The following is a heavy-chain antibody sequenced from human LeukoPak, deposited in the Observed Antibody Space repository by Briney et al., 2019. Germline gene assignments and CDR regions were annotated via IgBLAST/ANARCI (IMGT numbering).Heavy chain of an antibody. Sequence: GGSLRLSCAASGFIFSSYAMHWVRRAPGKGPEWVAIIWFDGSNQYYAESVEGRFTVSRDNSKNTLYLQMNSLRAEDTAVYSCARGLGYSYGYGIDYWGQGALVIASS. D-gene: IGHD5-18*01. CDR2: IWFDGSNQ. CDR3: ARGLGYSYGYGIDY. V-gene: IGHV3-33*01. CDR1: GFIFSSYA. J-gene: IGHJ4*02.